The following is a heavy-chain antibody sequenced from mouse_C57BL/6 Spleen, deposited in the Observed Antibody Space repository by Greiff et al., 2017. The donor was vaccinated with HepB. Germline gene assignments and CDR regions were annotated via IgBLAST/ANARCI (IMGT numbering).Heavy chain of an antibody. D-gene: IGHD1-1*01. J-gene: IGHJ3*01. V-gene: IGHV14-2*01. CDR2: IDPEDGET. CDR1: GFNIKDYY. Sequence: VQLKQSGAELVKPGASVKLSCTASGFNIKDYYMHWVKQRTEQGLEWIGRIDPEDGETKYAPKFQGKATITADTSSNTAYLQLGSLTSEDTAVYYCASEIYYYGSSPAYWGQGTLVTVSA. CDR3: ASEIYYYGSSPAY.